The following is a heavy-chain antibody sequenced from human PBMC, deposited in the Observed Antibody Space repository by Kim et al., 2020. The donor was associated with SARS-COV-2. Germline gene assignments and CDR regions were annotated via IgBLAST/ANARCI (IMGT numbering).Heavy chain of an antibody. CDR3: ARGQGIAAADYYYYYGMDV. CDR1: GGTFSSYT. D-gene: IGHD6-13*01. J-gene: IGHJ6*02. Sequence: SVKVSCKASGGTFSSYTISWVRQAPGQGLEWMGRIIPILGIANYAQKFQGRVTITADKSTSTAYMELSSLRSEDTAVYYCARGQGIAAADYYYYYGMDVWGQGTTVTVSS. V-gene: IGHV1-69*02. CDR2: IIPILGIA.